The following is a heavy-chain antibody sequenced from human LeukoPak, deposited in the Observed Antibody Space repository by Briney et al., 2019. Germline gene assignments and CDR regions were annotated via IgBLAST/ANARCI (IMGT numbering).Heavy chain of an antibody. Sequence: SETLSLTCAVYGGSFSGYYWSWIRQPPGKGLEWIGEIIHSGSTNYNPSLKSRVTISVDTSKNQFSLKLSSVTAADTAIYYCEGSSYNSYYYYMDVWAKGQWSPSL. CDR3: EGSSYNSYYYYMDV. CDR1: GGSFSGYY. V-gene: IGHV4-34*12. D-gene: IGHD2-2*01. J-gene: IGHJ6*03. CDR2: IIHSGST.